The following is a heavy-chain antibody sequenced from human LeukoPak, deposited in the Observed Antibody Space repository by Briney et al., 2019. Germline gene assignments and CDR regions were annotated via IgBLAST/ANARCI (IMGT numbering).Heavy chain of an antibody. CDR1: GHSLGSRSYH. CDR3: ARRRYSGSYSDTFDI. V-gene: IGHV4-39*01. CDR2: IYYRGRT. Sequence: SDTLSLTCTVSGHSLGSRSYHCPWVPQPPGKGLEWIVCIYYRGRTYYHPSLKSQVTISVDTSMNPFSLKVNSVTPADSAVYYCARRRYSGSYSDTFDIWGQGTMVSVSS. J-gene: IGHJ3*02. D-gene: IGHD1-26*01.